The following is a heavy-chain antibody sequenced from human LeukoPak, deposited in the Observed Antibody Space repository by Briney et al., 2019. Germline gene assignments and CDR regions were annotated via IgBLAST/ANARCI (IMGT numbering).Heavy chain of an antibody. CDR2: IIPIFGTA. CDR1: GGTFSSYA. J-gene: IGHJ4*02. CDR3: ARVSSGYYSPLDY. Sequence: SVKVSCKASGGTFSSYAISWVRQAPGQGLEWMGGIIPIFGTANYAQKFQGRVTITTDESTSTAYMELSSLRSDDTAVYYCARVSSGYYSPLDYWGQGTLVTVSS. V-gene: IGHV1-69*05. D-gene: IGHD3-22*01.